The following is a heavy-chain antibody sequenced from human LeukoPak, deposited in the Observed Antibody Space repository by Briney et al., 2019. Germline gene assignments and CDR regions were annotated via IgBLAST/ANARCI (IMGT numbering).Heavy chain of an antibody. J-gene: IGHJ4*02. D-gene: IGHD3-10*01. Sequence: SETLSLTCTVSGGSISSYYWSWIRQPPGKGLEWIGYIYYSGSTNYNPSLKSRVTISVDTSKNQFSLKLSSVTAADTAVYYCARGYDYGSGRWLFDYWGQGTLVTVSS. CDR2: IYYSGST. V-gene: IGHV4-59*01. CDR3: ARGYDYGSGRWLFDY. CDR1: GGSISSYY.